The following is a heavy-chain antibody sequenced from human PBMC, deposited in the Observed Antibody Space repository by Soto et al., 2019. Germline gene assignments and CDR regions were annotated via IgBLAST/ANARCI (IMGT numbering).Heavy chain of an antibody. CDR3: AKVVPAAIGYFDY. CDR2: ISGSGGST. Sequence: PGGALRLSCTASGFTFNTYGMHWVRQAPGKGLEWVSAISGSGGSTYYADSVKGRFTISRDNSKNTLYLQMNSLRAEDTAVYYCAKVVPAAIGYFDYWGQGTLVTVSS. D-gene: IGHD2-2*01. CDR1: GFTFNTYG. J-gene: IGHJ4*02. V-gene: IGHV3-23*01.